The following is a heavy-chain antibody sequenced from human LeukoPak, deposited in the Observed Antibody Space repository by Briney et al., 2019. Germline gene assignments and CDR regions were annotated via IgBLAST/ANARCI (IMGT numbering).Heavy chain of an antibody. D-gene: IGHD3-10*01. J-gene: IGHJ4*02. Sequence: ASVTVSCKASGYTFTSYAMHWVRQAPGQRLEWMGWINAGNGNTKYSQKFQGRVTITRDTSASTAYMELSSLRSEDTAVYYCAVARLRPFKWIGELPFHWGQGTLVTVSS. CDR3: AVARLRPFKWIGELPFH. CDR2: INAGNGNT. CDR1: GYTFTSYA. V-gene: IGHV1-3*01.